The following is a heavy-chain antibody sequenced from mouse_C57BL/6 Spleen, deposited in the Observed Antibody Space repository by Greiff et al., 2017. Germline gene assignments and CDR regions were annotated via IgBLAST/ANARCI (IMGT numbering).Heavy chain of an antibody. D-gene: IGHD5-1*01. V-gene: IGHV5-4*01. CDR2: ISDGGSYT. J-gene: IGHJ4*01. CDR3: AREMGVRTTLYAMDY. CDR1: GFTFSSYA. Sequence: EVKLQESGGGLVKPGGSLKLSCAASGFTFSSYAMSWVRQTPEKRLEWVATISDGGSYTYYPDNVKGRFTISRDNAKNNLYLQMSHLKSEDTAMYYCAREMGVRTTLYAMDYWGQGTSVTVSS.